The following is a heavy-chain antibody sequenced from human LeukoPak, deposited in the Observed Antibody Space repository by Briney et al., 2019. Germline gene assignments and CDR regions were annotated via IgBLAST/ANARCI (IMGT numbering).Heavy chain of an antibody. CDR2: IKQDGSEK. CDR1: GFTFSSYA. CDR3: ARASGYSSGWYLYYYYYMDV. D-gene: IGHD6-19*01. Sequence: PGGSLRLSCAASGFTFSSYAMSWVRQAPGKGLEWVANIKQDGSEKYYVDSVKGRFTISRDNAKNSLYLQMNSLRAEDTAVYYCARASGYSSGWYLYYYYYMDVWGKGTTVTVSS. J-gene: IGHJ6*03. V-gene: IGHV3-7*01.